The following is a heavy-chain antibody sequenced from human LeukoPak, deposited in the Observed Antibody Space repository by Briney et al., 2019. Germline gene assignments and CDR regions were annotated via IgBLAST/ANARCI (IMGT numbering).Heavy chain of an antibody. CDR2: IRYDGSYK. CDR1: GFRFSGYG. CDR3: AGIAVAGLY. V-gene: IGHV3-30*02. D-gene: IGHD6-19*01. J-gene: IGHJ4*02. Sequence: GGSLRLSCAASGFRFSGYGMHWVRQAPGKGLQWMSFIRYDGSYKYYADSVNGRFTISRDNSKNTLYLQMDNLRPDDTAIYYCAGIAVAGLYWGQGTLVTVSS.